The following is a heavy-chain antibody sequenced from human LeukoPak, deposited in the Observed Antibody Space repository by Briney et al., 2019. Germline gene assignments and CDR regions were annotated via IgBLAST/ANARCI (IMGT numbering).Heavy chain of an antibody. Sequence: GGSLRLSCAASGFTFSSYAMHWVRQAPGKGLEWVAVISYDGSNKYYADSVKGRFTISRDNSKNTLYLQMYSLRAEDTAVYSCARDGAVAGIYYYFDYWGQGTLVTVSS. V-gene: IGHV3-30-3*01. D-gene: IGHD6-19*01. CDR2: ISYDGSNK. CDR1: GFTFSSYA. J-gene: IGHJ4*02. CDR3: ARDGAVAGIYYYFDY.